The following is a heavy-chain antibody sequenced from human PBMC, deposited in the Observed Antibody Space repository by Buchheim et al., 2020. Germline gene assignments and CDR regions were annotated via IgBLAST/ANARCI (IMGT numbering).Heavy chain of an antibody. CDR2: IYYSGST. CDR3: ARQRVPGRQWLVQTPDAFDI. CDR1: GGSISSSSYY. J-gene: IGHJ3*02. Sequence: QLQLQESGPGLVKPSETLSLTCTVSGGSISSSSYYWGWIRQPPGKGLEWIGSIYYSGSTYYNPSLKSRVTISVDTSKNQFSLKLSSVTAADTAVYYCARQRVPGRQWLVQTPDAFDIWGQGT. V-gene: IGHV4-39*01. D-gene: IGHD6-19*01.